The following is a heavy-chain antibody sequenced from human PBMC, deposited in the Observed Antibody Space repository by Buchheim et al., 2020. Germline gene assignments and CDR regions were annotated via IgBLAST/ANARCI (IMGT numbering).Heavy chain of an antibody. CDR2: ISGRGGST. J-gene: IGHJ4*02. CDR1: GFTFSSYA. Sequence: EVQLLESGGGLVQPGGSLRLSCAASGFTFSSYAMSWVRQAPGKGLEWVSAISGRGGSTYYAESVKGRFTISRDNSKYTLSLKMNSLRAEDTAVYYCATSGYSYGENVDYWGQGTL. CDR3: ATSGYSYGENVDY. D-gene: IGHD5-18*01. V-gene: IGHV3-23*01.